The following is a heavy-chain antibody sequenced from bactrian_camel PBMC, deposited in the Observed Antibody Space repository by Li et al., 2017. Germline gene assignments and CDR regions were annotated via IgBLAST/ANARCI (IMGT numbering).Heavy chain of an antibody. D-gene: IGHD6*01. CDR1: GFTIGQRD. Sequence: VQLVESGGGSVRPGESLRLSCVASGFTIGQRDMTWVRQAPGKGIERISSMTWATNRAWYAASVKGRFTMSRDNAKNTLYLQMNTLTSEDTAIYYCVAGSPILYGGNCPLQYDHGYWGQGTQVTVS. V-gene: IGHV3-1*01. CDR2: MTWATNRA. J-gene: IGHJ4*01. CDR3: VAGSPILYGGNCPLQYDHGY.